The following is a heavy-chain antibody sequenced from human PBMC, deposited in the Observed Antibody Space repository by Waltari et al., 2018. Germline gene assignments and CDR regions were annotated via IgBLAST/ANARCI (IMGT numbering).Heavy chain of an antibody. CDR3: AKGRVGATPFWYFDL. CDR2: ISSDGSHK. CDR1: GFTFSSYA. J-gene: IGHJ2*01. Sequence: QVQLVESGGGVVQPGRSLRLSCAASGFTFSSYAMHWVRPAPGKGLVWVAVISSDGSHKYYADSGKGRFTISRDNSKNTLYLQMNSLRAEDTAVYYCAKGRVGATPFWYFDLWGRGTLVTVSS. V-gene: IGHV3-30*07. D-gene: IGHD1-26*01.